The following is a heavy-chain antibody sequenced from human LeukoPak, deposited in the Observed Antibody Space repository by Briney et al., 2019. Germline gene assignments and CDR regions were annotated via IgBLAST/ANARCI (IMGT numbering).Heavy chain of an antibody. V-gene: IGHV3-7*01. J-gene: IGHJ3*02. CDR3: ARDPYYYDSSGYSQGDAFDI. Sequence: AGGSPRLSCAASGFTFSGSAMHWVRQASGKGLEWVANIKQDGSEKYYVDSVKGRFTISRDNAENSLYLQMNSLRAEDTAVYYCARDPYYYDSSGYSQGDAFDIWGQGTMVTVSS. CDR1: GFTFSGSA. CDR2: IKQDGSEK. D-gene: IGHD3-22*01.